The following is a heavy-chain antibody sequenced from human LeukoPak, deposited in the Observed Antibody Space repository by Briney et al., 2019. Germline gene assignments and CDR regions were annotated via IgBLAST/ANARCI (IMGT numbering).Heavy chain of an antibody. CDR2: ISSSSSYI. CDR1: GFTFSSYS. J-gene: IGHJ3*02. CDR3: AREARGEDAFDI. Sequence: GGSLRLSCAASGFTFSSYSMNWVRQAPGKRLEWVSSISSSSSYIYYADSVKGRFNISRDNAKNSLYLQMNSLRAEDTAVYYCAREARGEDAFDIWGQGTMVTVSS. V-gene: IGHV3-21*01. D-gene: IGHD4-17*01.